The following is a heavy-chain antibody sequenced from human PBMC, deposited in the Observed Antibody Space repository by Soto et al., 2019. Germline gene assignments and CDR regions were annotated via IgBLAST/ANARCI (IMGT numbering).Heavy chain of an antibody. V-gene: IGHV3-30-3*01. D-gene: IGHD6-13*01. CDR1: GFTFSSYA. CDR3: ARDRIAAAGKNYYYGMDV. J-gene: IGHJ6*02. CDR2: ISYDGSNK. Sequence: SLRLSCAASGFTFSSYAMHWVRQAPGKGLEWVAVISYDGSNKYYADSVKGRFTISRENSKNTLYLQMNSLRAEDTAVYYCARDRIAAAGKNYYYGMDVWGQGTTVTVSS.